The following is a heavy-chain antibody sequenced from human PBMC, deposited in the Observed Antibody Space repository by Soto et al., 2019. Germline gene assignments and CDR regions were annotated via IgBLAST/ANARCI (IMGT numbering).Heavy chain of an antibody. D-gene: IGHD2-15*01. Sequence: ASVKVSCKASGGTFSSYAISWVRQAPGQGLEWMGGIIPIFGTANYAQKFQGRVTITADKSTSTAYMELSSLRSEDTAVSYCASPSVVSDYYYYYGMDVWGQGTTVTVSS. CDR2: IIPIFGTA. CDR3: ASPSVVSDYYYYYGMDV. CDR1: GGTFSSYA. J-gene: IGHJ6*02. V-gene: IGHV1-69*06.